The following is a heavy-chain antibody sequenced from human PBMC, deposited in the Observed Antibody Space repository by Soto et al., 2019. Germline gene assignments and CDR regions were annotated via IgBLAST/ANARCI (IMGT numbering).Heavy chain of an antibody. J-gene: IGHJ6*02. V-gene: IGHV4-59*12. CDR3: VRDCSGGGCYSDYGMDV. CDR2: YFDSGRN. D-gene: IGHD2-15*01. CDR1: SVPITEYS. Sequence: SETLSLTCNVSSVPITEYSWSWVRQSPGKGLEWIGNYFDSGRNMYNPSLKSRVSMSVDRSKNQFSLKLTSVTAADTAVYYCVRDCSGGGCYSDYGMDVWGQGTTVTVSS.